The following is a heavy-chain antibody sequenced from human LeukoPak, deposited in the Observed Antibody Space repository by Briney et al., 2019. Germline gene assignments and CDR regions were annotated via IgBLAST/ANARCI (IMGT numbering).Heavy chain of an antibody. CDR2: INHSGST. CDR1: GGSFSGYY. D-gene: IGHD3-9*01. V-gene: IGHV4-34*01. CDR3: ARGRRYLDWLPYDY. Sequence: PSETLSLTRAVYGGSFSGYYWSWIRQPPGKGLEWIGEINHSGSTNYNPSLKSRVTISVDTSKNQFSLKLSSVTAADTAVYYCARGRRYLDWLPYDYWGQGTLVTVSS. J-gene: IGHJ4*02.